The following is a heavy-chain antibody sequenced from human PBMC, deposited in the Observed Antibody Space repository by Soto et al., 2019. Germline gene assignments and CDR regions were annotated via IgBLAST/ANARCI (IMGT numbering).Heavy chain of an antibody. J-gene: IGHJ6*02. CDR1: GYKFSTYW. V-gene: IGHV5-51*01. Sequence: GESLKISCHGGGYKFSTYWIAWVRQMPGKGLEWMGIIYPVDSDTTYSPSFQGQVTISADKSNSTAYLQWSSLKASDSATYYCARLSRDYGSGSYYSYGMDVWGQGATVTVSS. CDR2: IYPVDSDT. CDR3: ARLSRDYGSGSYYSYGMDV. D-gene: IGHD3-10*01.